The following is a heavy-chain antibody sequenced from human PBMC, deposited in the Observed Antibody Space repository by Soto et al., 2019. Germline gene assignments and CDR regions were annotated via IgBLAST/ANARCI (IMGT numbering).Heavy chain of an antibody. D-gene: IGHD2-8*02. Sequence: CGSLILSCAASGFTCSSYDMSWVRQAPGKGLEWVSTILVGGSTHYPDSVKGRFTISRDNSKNTVFLQMNSLTAGDTAVYYCAKATATGGGAFDICGQGTVVTVSS. J-gene: IGHJ3*02. V-gene: IGHV3-23*01. CDR1: GFTCSSYD. CDR2: ILVGGST. CDR3: AKATATGGGAFDI.